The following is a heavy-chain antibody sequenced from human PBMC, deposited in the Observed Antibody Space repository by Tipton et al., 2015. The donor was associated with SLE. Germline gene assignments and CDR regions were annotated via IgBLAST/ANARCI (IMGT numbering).Heavy chain of an antibody. D-gene: IGHD5-12*01. Sequence: TLSLTCTVSSGSISSSSYYWGWIRQPPGKGLEWIGEINHSGSTNYNPSLKSRVTTSVDTSKNQFSLKLSSVTAADTAVYYCARRRGGYAGFDLWGRGTLVTVSS. CDR1: SGSISSSSYY. J-gene: IGHJ2*01. CDR2: INHSGST. CDR3: ARRRGGYAGFDL. V-gene: IGHV4-39*07.